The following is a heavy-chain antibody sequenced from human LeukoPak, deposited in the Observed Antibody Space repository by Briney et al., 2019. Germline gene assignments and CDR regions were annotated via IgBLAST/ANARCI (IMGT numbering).Heavy chain of an antibody. V-gene: IGHV3-15*07. CDR2: IKSKTDGGTT. J-gene: IGHJ4*02. Sequence: PGGSLRLSCAASGFTVNNNYMTWVRQAPGKGLEWVGRIKSKTDGGTTDYAAPVKGRFTISRDDSKNTLYLQMNSLKTEDTAVYYCTYDFWSGYYYFDYWGQGTLVTVSS. D-gene: IGHD3-3*01. CDR1: GFTVNNNY. CDR3: TYDFWSGYYYFDY.